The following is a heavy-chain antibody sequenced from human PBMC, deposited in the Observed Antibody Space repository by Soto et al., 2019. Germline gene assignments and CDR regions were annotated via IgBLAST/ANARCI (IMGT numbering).Heavy chain of an antibody. J-gene: IGHJ4*02. CDR3: AKVGYCSGGSCYPPIDY. Sequence: PGGSLRLSCAASGFTFSSYAMSWVRQAPGKGLEWVSAVSGSGGSTYYADSVKGRFTISRDNSKNTLYLQMNSLRAEDTAVYYCAKVGYCSGGSCYPPIDYWGQGTLVTVSS. CDR2: VSGSGGST. V-gene: IGHV3-23*01. D-gene: IGHD2-15*01. CDR1: GFTFSSYA.